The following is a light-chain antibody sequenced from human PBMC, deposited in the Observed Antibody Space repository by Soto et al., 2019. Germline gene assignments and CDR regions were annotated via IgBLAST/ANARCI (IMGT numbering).Light chain of an antibody. V-gene: IGLV2-14*01. J-gene: IGLJ1*01. Sequence: QSALTQPASVSGSPGQSITISCTGTSSDVGGYNYVSWYQQHPGKAPKLMIYDVSNRPSGVSNRFSGSKSGNTASLTISGLQAEADDDYYCSSYTISSLYVFGTGTKLTVL. CDR3: SSYTISSLYV. CDR1: SSDVGGYNY. CDR2: DVS.